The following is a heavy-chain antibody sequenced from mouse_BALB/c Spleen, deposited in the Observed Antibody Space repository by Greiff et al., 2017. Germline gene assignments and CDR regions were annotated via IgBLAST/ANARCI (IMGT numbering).Heavy chain of an antibody. J-gene: IGHJ4*01. D-gene: IGHD2-4*01. CDR3: ARGYDYVDAMDY. CDR1: GFTFSSYA. V-gene: IGHV5-6-5*01. CDR2: ISSGGST. Sequence: EVQVVESGGGLVKPGGSLKLSCAASGFTFSSYAMSWVRQTPEKRLEWVASISSGGSTYYPDSVKGRFTISRDNARNILYLQMSSLRSEDTAMYYCARGYDYVDAMDYWGQGTSVTVSS.